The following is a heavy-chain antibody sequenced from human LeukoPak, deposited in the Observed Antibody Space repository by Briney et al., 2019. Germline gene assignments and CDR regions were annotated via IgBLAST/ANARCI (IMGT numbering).Heavy chain of an antibody. V-gene: IGHV7-4-1*02. D-gene: IGHD6-19*01. CDR1: GYTFTTYA. J-gene: IGHJ4*02. CDR2: INTNTGNP. CDR3: ARAWQWLVIDY. Sequence: ASVKVSCKASGYTFTTYAMNWVRQAPGQGLEWMGWINTNTGNPTYAQGFTGRFVFSLDTSVTTAYLQISSPKAEDTAVYYCARAWQWLVIDYWGQGTLVTVSS.